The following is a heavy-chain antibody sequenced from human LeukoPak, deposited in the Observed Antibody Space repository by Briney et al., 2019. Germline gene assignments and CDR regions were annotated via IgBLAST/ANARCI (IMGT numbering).Heavy chain of an antibody. V-gene: IGHV3-21*01. J-gene: IGHJ4*02. CDR1: GFTFSSYS. Sequence: GGSLRLSCAASGFTFSSYSMNWVRQAPGKGLEWVSSISSSSSYIYYADSVKGRFTISRDNAKSSLYLQMNSLRAEDTAVYYCAREEGDYYDSSGYYDYWGQGTLVTVSS. D-gene: IGHD3-22*01. CDR3: AREEGDYYDSSGYYDY. CDR2: ISSSSSYI.